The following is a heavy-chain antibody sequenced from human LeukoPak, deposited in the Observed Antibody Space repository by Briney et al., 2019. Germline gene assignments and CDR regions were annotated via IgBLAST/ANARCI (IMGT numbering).Heavy chain of an antibody. CDR1: GFTFDDYT. Sequence: GGSLRLSCAASGFTFDDYTMHWIRQAPGKGLELVSLIRWDGGSTYYADSVKGRCTISRDNSKNSLYLQMNSLRTEDTALYYCARGRRSGYYTYYYYYYMDVWGKGTTVTVSS. CDR3: ARGRRSGYYTYYYYYYMDV. V-gene: IGHV3-43*01. CDR2: IRWDGGST. J-gene: IGHJ6*03. D-gene: IGHD3-3*01.